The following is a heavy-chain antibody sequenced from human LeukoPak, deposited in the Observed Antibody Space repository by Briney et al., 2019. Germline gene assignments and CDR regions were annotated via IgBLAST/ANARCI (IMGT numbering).Heavy chain of an antibody. Sequence: PGGSLRLSCAASGSKLSRFAMHWVRQAPGKGLEWVAVISYDGRNTYYVDSVKGRFTISRDNSKNTVYLQMNSLRPEDTAVYYCSREKDTCLVKNQQTEEEFDYWGQGTLVTVSS. CDR2: ISYDGRNT. CDR3: SREKDTCLVKNQQTEEEFDY. D-gene: IGHD3-3*02. J-gene: IGHJ4*02. V-gene: IGHV3-30*04. CDR1: GSKLSRFA.